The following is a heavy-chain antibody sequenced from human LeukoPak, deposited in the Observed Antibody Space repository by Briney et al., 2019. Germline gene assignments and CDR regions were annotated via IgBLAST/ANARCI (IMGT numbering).Heavy chain of an antibody. CDR3: ASTNYREYDFWSGFSYYFDY. D-gene: IGHD3-3*01. CDR2: INHSGST. J-gene: IGHJ4*02. V-gene: IGHV4-34*01. Sequence: SETLSLTCAVYGGSFSGYYWSWIRQPPGKGLEWIGEINHSGSTNYNPSLKSRVTISVDTSKNQFSLKLSSVTAADTAVYYCASTNYREYDFWSGFSYYFDYWGQGTLVTVSS. CDR1: GGSFSGYY.